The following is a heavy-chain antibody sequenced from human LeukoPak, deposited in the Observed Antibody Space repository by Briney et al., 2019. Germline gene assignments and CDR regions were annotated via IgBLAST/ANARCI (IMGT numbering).Heavy chain of an antibody. V-gene: IGHV3-30*04. CDR3: ARSVVVVPAEFDY. D-gene: IGHD2-2*01. J-gene: IGHJ4*02. Sequence: GGSLRLSCAASGFTFSSHPMHWVRQAPGKGLEWVAVISFDGSHKYYADSVKGRFTISRDNSKNTLYLQMNSLRAEDTAVYYCARSVVVVPAEFDYWGQGTLVTVSS. CDR2: ISFDGSHK. CDR1: GFTFSSHP.